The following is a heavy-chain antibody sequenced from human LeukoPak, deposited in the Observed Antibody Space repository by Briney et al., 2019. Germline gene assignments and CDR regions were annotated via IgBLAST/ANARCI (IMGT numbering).Heavy chain of an antibody. V-gene: IGHV3-48*02. D-gene: IGHD1-26*01. J-gene: IGHJ4*02. CDR3: ARAWYSWGYYFDY. CDR2: IDTRSSVI. Sequence: GGSLRLSCAASAFTFSDHSMSWVRQAPGKGLEWISYIDTRSSVIYYGDSVKGRFTISRDNAKNSLYLQMHSLRDEDTAVYYCARAWYSWGYYFDYWGQGTLVTVSS. CDR1: AFTFSDHS.